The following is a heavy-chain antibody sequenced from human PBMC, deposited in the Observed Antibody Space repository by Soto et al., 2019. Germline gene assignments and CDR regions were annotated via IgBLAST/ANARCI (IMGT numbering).Heavy chain of an antibody. Sequence: GESLKISCKGSGYSFTSYWIGWVRQMPGKGLEWMGIIYPGDSDTRYSPSFQGQVTIPADKSISTAYLQWSSLKASDTAMYYCARGPPQGGAGPFGWFDPWGQGTLVTVSS. D-gene: IGHD6-19*01. CDR1: GYSFTSYW. CDR3: ARGPPQGGAGPFGWFDP. CDR2: IYPGDSDT. V-gene: IGHV5-51*01. J-gene: IGHJ5*02.